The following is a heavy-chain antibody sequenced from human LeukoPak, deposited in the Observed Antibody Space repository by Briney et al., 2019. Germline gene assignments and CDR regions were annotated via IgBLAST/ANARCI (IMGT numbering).Heavy chain of an antibody. V-gene: IGHV3-7*01. CDR2: IKQDGSEK. J-gene: IGHJ5*02. D-gene: IGHD4-23*01. CDR3: ARDPYGDKVWFDP. Sequence: GGSLRLSCAASGFTFSSYWMSWVRQAPGKGLEWVANIKQDGSEKYYVDSVKGRFTISRDNAKNSLYLQMNSLRAEDTAVYYCARDPYGDKVWFDPWGQGTLVTVSS. CDR1: GFTFSSYW.